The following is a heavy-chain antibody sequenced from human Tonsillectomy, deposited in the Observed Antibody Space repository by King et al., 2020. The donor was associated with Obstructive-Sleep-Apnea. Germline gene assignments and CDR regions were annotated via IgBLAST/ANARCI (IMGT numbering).Heavy chain of an antibody. V-gene: IGHV3-7*03. Sequence: VQLVESGGGLVQPGGSLRLSCAASGFTISSYWMSWVRQAPGKGLEWVANIEKDGSEKNYVDSVKGRFTLSRDNAENSMYLQMNFLRAEDTAVYYCARDRGYDTLTNHHSDDLDIWGQGTMVTVSS. CDR2: IEKDGSEK. J-gene: IGHJ3*02. D-gene: IGHD3-9*01. CDR3: ARDRGYDTLTNHHSDDLDI. CDR1: GFTISSYW.